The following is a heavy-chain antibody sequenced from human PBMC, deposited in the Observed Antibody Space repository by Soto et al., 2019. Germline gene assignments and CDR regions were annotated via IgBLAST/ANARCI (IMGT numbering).Heavy chain of an antibody. CDR2: ISYDGSNK. CDR3: AKSLDSSGYYHFDY. CDR1: GFTFSSYG. V-gene: IGHV3-30*18. J-gene: IGHJ4*02. D-gene: IGHD3-22*01. Sequence: QVPLVESGGGVVQPGRSLRLSCAASGFTFSSYGMHWVRQAPGKGLEWVAVISYDGSNKYYADSVKGRFTISRDNSKNTLYLQMNSLRAEDTAVYYCAKSLDSSGYYHFDYWGQGTLVTVSS.